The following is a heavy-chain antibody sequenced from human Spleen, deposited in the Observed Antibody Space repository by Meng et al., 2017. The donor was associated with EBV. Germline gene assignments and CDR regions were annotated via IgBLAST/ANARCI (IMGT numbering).Heavy chain of an antibody. V-gene: IGHV1-69*13. Sequence: VQYGAEVKKPGSSVKVSCETSGGDFSSYEITWVRQAPGQGREWMGGIVPISATTTYAQKFQGRVTITADESTSTAFMELSSLRSEDTAVYYCARSRDWGSDRHYFDPWGQGTLVTVSS. D-gene: IGHD7-27*01. CDR2: IVPISATT. J-gene: IGHJ5*02. CDR1: GGDFSSYE. CDR3: ARSRDWGSDRHYFDP.